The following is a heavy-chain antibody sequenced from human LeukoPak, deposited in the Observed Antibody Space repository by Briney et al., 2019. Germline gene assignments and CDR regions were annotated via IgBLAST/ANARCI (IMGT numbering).Heavy chain of an antibody. CDR2: IYYSGST. J-gene: IGHJ5*02. CDR3: ARSYGPANWFDP. D-gene: IGHD4-17*01. V-gene: IGHV4-59*08. CDR1: GGSISSYY. Sequence: SGTLSLTCTASGGSISSYYLSWIRQPPGKGLEGIGYIYYSGSTNYNPSLKSRVTISVDTSKNQFSLKVSSVTAADTAAYYCARSYGPANWFDPWGQGTLVTVSS.